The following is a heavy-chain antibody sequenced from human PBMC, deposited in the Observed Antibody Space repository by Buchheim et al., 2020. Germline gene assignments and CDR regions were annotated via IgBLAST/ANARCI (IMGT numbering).Heavy chain of an antibody. J-gene: IGHJ4*02. Sequence: PGQGLEWMGWISAYNGNTNYAQKLQGRGTMTTDTSTSTAYMELRSLRSDDTAVYYCARDTYYYDSSGYGVFPYFDYWGQGTL. CDR2: ISAYNGNT. D-gene: IGHD3-22*01. CDR3: ARDTYYYDSSGYGVFPYFDY. V-gene: IGHV1-18*01.